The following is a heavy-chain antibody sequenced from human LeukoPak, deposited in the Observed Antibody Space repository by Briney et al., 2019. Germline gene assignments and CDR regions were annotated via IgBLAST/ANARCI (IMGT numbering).Heavy chain of an antibody. J-gene: IGHJ4*02. CDR1: GFTFSSYA. D-gene: IGHD2-2*02. CDR3: AKDGLGYCSSTSCYKDY. V-gene: IGHV3-23*01. CDR2: ISGSGGST. Sequence: GGSLRLSCGASGFTFSSYAMSWVRQAPGKGLEWVSAISGSGGSTYYADSVKGRFTISRDNSKNTLYLQMNSLRAEDTAVYYCAKDGLGYCSSTSCYKDYWGQGTLVTVSS.